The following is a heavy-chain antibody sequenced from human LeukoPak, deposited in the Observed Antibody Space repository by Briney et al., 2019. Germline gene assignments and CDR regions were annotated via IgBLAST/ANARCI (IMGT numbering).Heavy chain of an antibody. V-gene: IGHV1-69*13. CDR2: IIPIFGTA. D-gene: IGHD1-26*01. CDR3: ARGTHIVGARDAFDI. CDR1: GGTFSSYA. Sequence: SVKVSCKASGGTFSSYAISWVRQAPGQGLEWLGGIIPIFGTANYAQQFQGRATITADESTSTAYMDLSSLRAEDTAVYYCARGTHIVGARDAFDIWGQGTMVTVSS. J-gene: IGHJ3*02.